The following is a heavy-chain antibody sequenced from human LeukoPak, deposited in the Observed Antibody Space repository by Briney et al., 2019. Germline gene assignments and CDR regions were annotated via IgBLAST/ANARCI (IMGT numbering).Heavy chain of an antibody. CDR1: GGSFSANY. D-gene: IGHD3-10*01. V-gene: IGHV4-34*01. Sequence: SETLSLTCAVYGGSFSANYRSWIRQPPGKGLEWIGEINHSGSTNYNPSLKSRVTISVDTSKNQFSLKLTSVTAADTAVYYCAKDAVGFGELFDWGQGTLVTVSS. J-gene: IGHJ4*02. CDR3: AKDAVGFGELFD. CDR2: INHSGST.